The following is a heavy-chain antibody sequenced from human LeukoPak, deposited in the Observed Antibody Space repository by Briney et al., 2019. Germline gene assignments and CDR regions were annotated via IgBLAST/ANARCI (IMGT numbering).Heavy chain of an antibody. V-gene: IGHV4-39*07. Sequence: SETLSLTCTVSGGSISSSSYYWGWIRQPPGKGLEWIGEIYHSGSTNYNPSLKSRVTISVDKSKNQFSLKLSSVTAADTAVYYCARDTIVATPRGWFDPWGQGTLVTVSS. CDR2: IYHSGST. CDR1: GGSISSSSYY. CDR3: ARDTIVATPRGWFDP. J-gene: IGHJ5*02. D-gene: IGHD2-15*01.